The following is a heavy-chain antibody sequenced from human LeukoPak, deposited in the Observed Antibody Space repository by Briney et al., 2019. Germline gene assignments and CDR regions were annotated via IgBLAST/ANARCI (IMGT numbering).Heavy chain of an antibody. CDR1: GYTFTSYG. CDR2: INPNSGGT. Sequence: GASVKVSCKASGYTFTSYGISWVRQAPGQGLEWMGWINPNSGGTNYAQKFQGRVTMTRDTSISTAYMELSRLRSDDTAVYYCARDREAAMLDWGRGTLVTVSS. J-gene: IGHJ4*02. D-gene: IGHD2-2*01. CDR3: ARDREAAMLD. V-gene: IGHV1-2*02.